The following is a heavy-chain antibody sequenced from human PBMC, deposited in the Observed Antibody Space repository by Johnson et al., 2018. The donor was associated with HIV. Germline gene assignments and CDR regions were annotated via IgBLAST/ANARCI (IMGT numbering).Heavy chain of an antibody. J-gene: IGHJ3*02. Sequence: EVQLVESGGGLVQSGGSLRVSCAASGCTVSNNYMSRVRQAPGKGLEWVSVIYSGGSTYYADSVKGRFTISSDNSKNTLYLQMNSLRAEDTAVYYWARERAVTTKGYDEDAFDIWGQGTMVTVSS. CDR1: GCTVSNNY. D-gene: IGHD4-17*01. CDR2: IYSGGST. CDR3: ARERAVTTKGYDEDAFDI. V-gene: IGHV3-66*02.